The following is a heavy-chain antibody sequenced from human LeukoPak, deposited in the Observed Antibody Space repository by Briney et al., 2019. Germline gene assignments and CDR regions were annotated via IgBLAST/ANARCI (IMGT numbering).Heavy chain of an antibody. V-gene: IGHV4-34*01. J-gene: IGHJ4*02. Sequence: SETLSLTCAVYGGSFSGYYRSWIRQPPGKGLEWIGNMYYSGNTYYNPSLKSRVTISVDTSKNQFSLKLSSVTAADTAVYYCARLGDGYNYPDYWGQGTLVTVSS. CDR3: ARLGDGYNYPDY. CDR1: GGSFSGYY. D-gene: IGHD5-24*01. CDR2: MYYSGNT.